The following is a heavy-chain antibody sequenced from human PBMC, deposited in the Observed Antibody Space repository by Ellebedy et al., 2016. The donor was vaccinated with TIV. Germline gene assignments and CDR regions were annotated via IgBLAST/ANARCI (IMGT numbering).Heavy chain of an antibody. Sequence: PGGSLRLSCAASGFTFSSYTMSWVRQAPGKGLEWVAAISVSGVSTYYAYSLKGRFTIARDNSKDTLYLKMNSLRVEDTAVYYCAKDSISSGWYALFCNYWGQGTLVTVSS. CDR2: ISVSGVST. CDR1: GFTFSSYT. D-gene: IGHD6-19*01. V-gene: IGHV3-23*01. CDR3: AKDSISSGWYALFCNY. J-gene: IGHJ4*02.